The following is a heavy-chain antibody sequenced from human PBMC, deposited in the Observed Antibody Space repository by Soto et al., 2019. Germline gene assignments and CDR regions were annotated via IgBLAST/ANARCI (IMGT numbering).Heavy chain of an antibody. D-gene: IGHD3-3*01. V-gene: IGHV4-61*01. Sequence: LPETLSLTCTVSGGSVSSESHYWSWIRQTPGKGLEWIGYIYYTGSTNYNPSLKGRVTMSVDTSRDQVSLRLRSVTRADTAVYYCARDQYAFRSGSYYYAMEVWGQGTKVTVS. CDR1: GGSVSSESHY. J-gene: IGHJ6*02. CDR2: IYYTGST. CDR3: ARDQYAFRSGSYYYAMEV.